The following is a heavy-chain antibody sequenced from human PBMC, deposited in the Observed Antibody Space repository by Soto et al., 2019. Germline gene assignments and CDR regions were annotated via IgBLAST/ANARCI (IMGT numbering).Heavy chain of an antibody. CDR2: IIPIFGTA. D-gene: IGHD6-19*01. V-gene: IGHV1-69*13. Sequence: SVKVSCKASGGTFSSYAISWVRQAPGQGLEWMGGIIPIFGTANYAQKFQGRVTITADESTSTAYMELSSLRSEDTAVYYCARDDSSGGRRWYFDLWGRGTLVTVSS. J-gene: IGHJ2*01. CDR1: GGTFSSYA. CDR3: ARDDSSGGRRWYFDL.